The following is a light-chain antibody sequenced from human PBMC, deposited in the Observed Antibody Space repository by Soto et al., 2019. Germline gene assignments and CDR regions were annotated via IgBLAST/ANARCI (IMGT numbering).Light chain of an antibody. CDR2: AAS. CDR1: QTFSTS. V-gene: IGKV1-39*01. J-gene: IGKJ3*01. Sequence: DFKMTQSPSSLSASVGDRVTITCRTSQTFSTSLNWYQHKPGQAPKLLIYAASNLQPGVPSRFSGSGSGTDFTLTISSLQPEDFATYYCQQRWTFGPGTTVDI. CDR3: QQRWT.